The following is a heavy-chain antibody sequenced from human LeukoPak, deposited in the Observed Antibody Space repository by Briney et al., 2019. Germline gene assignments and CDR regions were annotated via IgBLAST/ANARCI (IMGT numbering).Heavy chain of an antibody. D-gene: IGHD4-17*01. J-gene: IGHJ4*02. CDR1: GFTFSSYA. CDR3: AKGPTMTTVTTVFDY. CDR2: ISGSGGST. Sequence: PGGSLRLSCAAPGFTFSSYAMSWVRQAPGKGLEWVSAISGSGGSTYYADSVKGRFTISRDNSKNTLYLQMNSLRAEDTAVYYCAKGPTMTTVTTVFDYWGQGTLVTVSS. V-gene: IGHV3-23*01.